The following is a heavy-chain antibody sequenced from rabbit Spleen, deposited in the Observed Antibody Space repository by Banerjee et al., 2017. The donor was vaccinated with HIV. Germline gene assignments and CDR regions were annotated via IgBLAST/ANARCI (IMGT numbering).Heavy chain of an antibody. J-gene: IGHJ3*01. V-gene: IGHV1S40*01. CDR2: IYTGSSGRV. CDR3: ARGTTITYYLV. D-gene: IGHD5-1*01. Sequence: QSLEESGGDLVKPGASLTLTCTASGFSFSSSYWICWVRQAPGKGLEWIACIYTGSSGRVGGASWAKGRFTISKTSSTTVDLKMTSLTAADTATYFCARGTTITYYLVWGQGTLVTVS. CDR1: GFSFSSSYW.